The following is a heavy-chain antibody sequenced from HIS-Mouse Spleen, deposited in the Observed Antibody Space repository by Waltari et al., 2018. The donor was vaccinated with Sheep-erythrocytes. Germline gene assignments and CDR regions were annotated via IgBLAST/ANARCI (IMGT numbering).Heavy chain of an antibody. CDR3: AQTGATTPHFDY. CDR2: IIPILGIA. Sequence: QVQLVQSGAEVKKPGSSVKVSCKASGGTCSSYAISWVRQAPGKGLEWMGRIIPILGIANSAKKFQGRVTITADKATSTAYMELSSLRSEDTAVYYCAQTGATTPHFDYWGQGTLVTVSS. CDR1: GGTCSSYA. V-gene: IGHV1-69*04. J-gene: IGHJ4*02. D-gene: IGHD1-26*01.